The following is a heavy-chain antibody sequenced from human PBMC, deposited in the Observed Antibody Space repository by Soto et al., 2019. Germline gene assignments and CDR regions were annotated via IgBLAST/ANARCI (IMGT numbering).Heavy chain of an antibody. CDR3: ARDRGLTSASGSNNWFDP. Sequence: ASVKVSCKASGYTFTGYYMHWVRQAPGQGLEWMGWINPNSGGTNYAQKFQGRVTMTRDTSISTAYMELSRLRSDDTAVCYCARDRGLTSASGSNNWFDPWGQGTLVTVSS. J-gene: IGHJ5*02. CDR1: GYTFTGYY. D-gene: IGHD3-10*01. V-gene: IGHV1-2*02. CDR2: INPNSGGT.